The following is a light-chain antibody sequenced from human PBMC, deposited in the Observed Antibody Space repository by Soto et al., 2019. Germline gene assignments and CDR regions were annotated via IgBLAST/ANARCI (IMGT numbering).Light chain of an antibody. J-gene: IGLJ3*02. Sequence: QSVLTQPPSASGTPGQRVTISCSGGSSNSGSDYVYWYQQLPGTAPKLLIYSNNQRPSGVPDRFSGSKSGTSASLAISGLRSEDEADYYCAVWDDSLSGWLFGGGTKVTVL. CDR2: SNN. CDR1: SSNSGSDY. V-gene: IGLV1-47*02. CDR3: AVWDDSLSGWL.